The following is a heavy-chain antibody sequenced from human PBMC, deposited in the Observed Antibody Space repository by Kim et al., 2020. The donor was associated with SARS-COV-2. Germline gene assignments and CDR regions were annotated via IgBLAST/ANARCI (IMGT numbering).Heavy chain of an antibody. CDR3: ARDVIEGANDYGMDV. CDR2: ISSHGRNT. CDR1: RFNFRIFA. V-gene: IGHV3-33*05. J-gene: IGHJ6*02. Sequence: GGSLRLSCAASRFNFRIFALHWVRQAPGKGLEWVAVISSHGRNTYYADSVKGRFTISRDKSKNTVYLQMNSLRVEDTAVYYCARDVIEGANDYGMDVWGQGTTVTVSS. D-gene: IGHD1-26*01.